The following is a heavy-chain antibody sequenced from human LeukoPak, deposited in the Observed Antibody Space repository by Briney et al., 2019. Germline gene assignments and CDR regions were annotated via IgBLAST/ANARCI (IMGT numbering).Heavy chain of an antibody. J-gene: IGHJ3*02. Sequence: GGSLRLSCAASGFTFSSYWMHWVRQAPGKGLVWVSRINSDGSSTSYADSVKGRFTISRDNAKNTLYLQMSSLRAEDTAVYYCARPTSYCSGGSCYHYDAFDIWGQGAMVTVSS. CDR2: INSDGSST. CDR3: ARPTSYCSGGSCYHYDAFDI. V-gene: IGHV3-74*01. D-gene: IGHD2-15*01. CDR1: GFTFSSYW.